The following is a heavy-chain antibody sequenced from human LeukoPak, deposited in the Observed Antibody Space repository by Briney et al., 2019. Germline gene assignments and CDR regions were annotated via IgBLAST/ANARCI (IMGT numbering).Heavy chain of an antibody. J-gene: IGHJ4*02. D-gene: IGHD4-11*01. CDR3: ARVQRWGYSNYFDY. CDR1: GFTFDDYG. CDR2: INSNGGST. Sequence: GGSLRLSCAASGFTFDDYGMIRVRQAPGKGLEWVSAINSNGGSTGYADSVKGRFTMSRDNVKNSLYLQMDSLRAEDTALYYCARVQRWGYSNYFDYWGQGTLVTVSS. V-gene: IGHV3-20*04.